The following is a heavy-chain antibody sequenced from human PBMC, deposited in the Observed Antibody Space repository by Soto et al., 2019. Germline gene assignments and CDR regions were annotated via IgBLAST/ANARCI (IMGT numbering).Heavy chain of an antibody. D-gene: IGHD3-22*01. V-gene: IGHV1-69*12. CDR1: GGSLSNFG. Sequence: QVQLVQSGAEVKKPGSSVKVSCTASGGSLSNFGISWVRQAPGQGLEWMGAIIPVFGTPNYARKFQDRVTINADESTTTVYMEVRSLTSEDTAVYYCARGDATKIVVTTYYAMDVWGQGTTVTVSS. CDR3: ARGDATKIVVTTYYAMDV. CDR2: IIPVFGTP. J-gene: IGHJ6*02.